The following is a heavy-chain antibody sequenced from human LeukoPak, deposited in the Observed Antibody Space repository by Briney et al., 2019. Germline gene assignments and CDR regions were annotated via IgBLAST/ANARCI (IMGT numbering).Heavy chain of an antibody. D-gene: IGHD3-10*01. CDR2: VYPGDSDT. CDR3: ARSPLSYYYGSGSYVRYYYYYMDV. J-gene: IGHJ6*03. CDR1: GYSFTNYW. Sequence: GESLKISCKGSGYSFTNYWIGWVRQMPGKGLDWMGIVYPGDSDTKYSPSFQGQVTISADKSISTAYLQWSSLKASDTAMYYCARSPLSYYYGSGSYVRYYYYYMDVWGKGTTVTVSS. V-gene: IGHV5-51*01.